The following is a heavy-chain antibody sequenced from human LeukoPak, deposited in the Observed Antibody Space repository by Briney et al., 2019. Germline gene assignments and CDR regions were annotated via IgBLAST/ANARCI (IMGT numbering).Heavy chain of an antibody. CDR3: AKEPRDGYNYGYYYGMDV. CDR2: ISYDGSNK. J-gene: IGHJ6*02. D-gene: IGHD5-24*01. Sequence: GGSLRLSCAASGFTFSSYGMHWVRQAPGKGLEWVAVISYDGSNKYYADSVKGRFTISRDNSKNTLYPQMNSLRPEDTAVYYCAKEPRDGYNYGYYYGMDVWGQGTTVTVSS. V-gene: IGHV3-30*18. CDR1: GFTFSSYG.